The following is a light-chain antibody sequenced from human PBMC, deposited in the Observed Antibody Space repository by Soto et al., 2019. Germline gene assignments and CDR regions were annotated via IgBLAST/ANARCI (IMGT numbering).Light chain of an antibody. CDR3: QKYDTSPST. V-gene: IGKV3-15*01. CDR2: GAS. J-gene: IGKJ1*01. CDR1: QVLSSH. Sequence: DIVMTQSPASLSVSVGQRVTLTCRASQVLSSHLGWYQQKPGQVPVLLIYGASTMPTGVPSRFGGRGSGTEFTLTISSLQPEDFAIYYCQKYDTSPSTFGQGTKVALK.